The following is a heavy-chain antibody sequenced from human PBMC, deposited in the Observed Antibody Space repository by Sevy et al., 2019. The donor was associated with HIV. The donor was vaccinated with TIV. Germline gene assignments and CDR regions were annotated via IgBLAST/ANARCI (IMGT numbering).Heavy chain of an antibody. Sequence: GGSLRLSCAASGFTFSDYYMSWIRQAPGKGLEWVSYISSSGSTIYYADSVKGRFPISRDNAKNSLYLQMNSLRAEDTAVYYCARDGTSGYDPNDDYGMDVWGQGTTVTVSS. D-gene: IGHD5-12*01. CDR1: GFTFSDYY. CDR3: ARDGTSGYDPNDDYGMDV. V-gene: IGHV3-11*04. CDR2: ISSSGSTI. J-gene: IGHJ6*02.